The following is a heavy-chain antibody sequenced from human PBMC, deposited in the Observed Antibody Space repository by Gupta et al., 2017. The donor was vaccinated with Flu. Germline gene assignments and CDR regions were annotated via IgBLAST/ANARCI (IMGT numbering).Heavy chain of an antibody. CDR3: ARAPSPVAGTTPPFDY. Sequence: QVQLVQSGAEVKKPGASVKVSCKASGYTFTGYYMHWVRQAPGQGLEWMGWINPNSGGTNYAQKFQGWVTMTRDTSSSTAYMELSRLRSDDTAVYYCARAPSPVAGTTPPFDYWGQGTLVTVSS. CDR2: INPNSGGT. CDR1: GYTFTGYY. J-gene: IGHJ4*02. V-gene: IGHV1-2*04. D-gene: IGHD6-19*01.